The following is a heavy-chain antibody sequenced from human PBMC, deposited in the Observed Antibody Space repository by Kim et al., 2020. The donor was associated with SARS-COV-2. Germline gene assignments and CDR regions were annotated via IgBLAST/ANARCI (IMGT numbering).Heavy chain of an antibody. D-gene: IGHD3-10*01. J-gene: IGHJ4*02. CDR3: ARDPSMVRGVIDY. V-gene: IGHV7-4-1*02. Sequence: YAHGFTGRFVFSLDTSVSTAYLQISSLKAEDTAVYYCARDPSMVRGVIDYWGQGTLVTVSS.